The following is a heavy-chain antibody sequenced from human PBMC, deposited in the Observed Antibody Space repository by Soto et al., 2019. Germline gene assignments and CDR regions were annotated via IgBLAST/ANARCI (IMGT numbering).Heavy chain of an antibody. CDR2: IYYSGST. CDR3: ARGLYYYDSSGYSRPLYYFDY. CDR1: GGSMSTYY. D-gene: IGHD3-22*01. V-gene: IGHV4-59*06. J-gene: IGHJ4*02. Sequence: SETLSLTCTASGGSMSTYYCHWLRQAPGQGLEWIGYIYYSGSTYYNPSLKSRVTISVDTSKNQFSLKLSSVTAADTAVYYCARGLYYYDSSGYSRPLYYFDYWGQGTLVTAPQ.